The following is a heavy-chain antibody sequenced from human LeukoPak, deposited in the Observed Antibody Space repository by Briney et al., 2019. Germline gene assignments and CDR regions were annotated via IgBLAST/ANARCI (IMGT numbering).Heavy chain of an antibody. Sequence: KPSETLSLTCTVSGGSISSYYWSWIRQPPGRGLEWIGYIYYSGSTNYNPSLKRRVTISVDTSKNQFSLKLSSVTAADTAVYYCARGLGYCSNGVCYTFAYWGQGTLVTVSS. CDR1: GGSISSYY. CDR2: IYYSGST. V-gene: IGHV4-59*08. J-gene: IGHJ4*02. D-gene: IGHD2-8*01. CDR3: ARGLGYCSNGVCYTFAY.